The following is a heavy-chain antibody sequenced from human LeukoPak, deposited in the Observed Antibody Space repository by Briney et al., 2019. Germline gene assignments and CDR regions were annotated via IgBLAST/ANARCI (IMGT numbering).Heavy chain of an antibody. J-gene: IGHJ5*02. CDR3: ARDVSAGGTNWFDP. V-gene: IGHV1-2*02. Sequence: VASVKVSCKASGYTFTGYYIHWVRQAPGQGLEGMGWINPNSGGPNYAQKFQGRVTMTRDTSISTAYMEMSRLRSDDTAVYYCARDVSAGGTNWFDPWGQGTLVTVSS. D-gene: IGHD3-16*01. CDR2: INPNSGGP. CDR1: GYTFTGYY.